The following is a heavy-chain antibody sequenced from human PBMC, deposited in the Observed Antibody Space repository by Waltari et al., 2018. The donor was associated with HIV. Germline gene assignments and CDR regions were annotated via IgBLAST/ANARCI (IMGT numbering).Heavy chain of an antibody. Sequence: QLQLQESGPGLVKPSETLSLTCTVSGGSISSSSYYWGWIRQPPGKGLEWIGSIYYSGSTYYNPSLKSRVTISVDTSKNQFSLKLSSVTAADTAVYYCARVGRVGANWYYFDYWGQGTLVTVSS. J-gene: IGHJ4*02. CDR2: IYYSGST. V-gene: IGHV4-39*01. D-gene: IGHD1-26*01. CDR1: GGSISSSSYY. CDR3: ARVGRVGANWYYFDY.